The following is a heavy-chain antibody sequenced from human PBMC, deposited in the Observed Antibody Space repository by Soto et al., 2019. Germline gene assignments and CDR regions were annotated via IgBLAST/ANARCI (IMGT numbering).Heavy chain of an antibody. Sequence: SETLSLTCTVSGDSLSSGGHYWSWIRQHPGKGLEWIGHIYDSVNTYYSPSLKSRVTISADMSKNQFSLNLRSVTAADTAVYYCARVDHRGYFAILTDYWGQGTLVTVSS. V-gene: IGHV4-31*03. D-gene: IGHD3-9*01. CDR2: IYDSVNT. CDR3: ARVDHRGYFAILTDY. CDR1: GDSLSSGGHY. J-gene: IGHJ4*02.